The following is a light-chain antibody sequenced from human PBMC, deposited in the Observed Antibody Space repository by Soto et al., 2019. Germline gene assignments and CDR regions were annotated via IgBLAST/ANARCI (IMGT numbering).Light chain of an antibody. CDR1: QDIRGA. CDR3: QQFNTYPIT. V-gene: IGKV1-13*02. CDR2: DVS. Sequence: AIPLTQSPSSLSASVGDRVTITCRASQDIRGALAWYQQKPGKAPKFLIFDVSTLQSGVPSRFSGSGSGTDFTLTISSLQPEDFETYYCQQFNTYPITFGQGTRLEIK. J-gene: IGKJ5*01.